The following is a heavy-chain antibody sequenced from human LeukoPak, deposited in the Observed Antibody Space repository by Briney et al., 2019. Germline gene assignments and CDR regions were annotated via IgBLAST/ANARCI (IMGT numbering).Heavy chain of an antibody. D-gene: IGHD6-19*01. CDR2: ISSSSSTI. CDR3: ARVRWLALGGDFDY. CDR1: GFTFNSYS. V-gene: IGHV3-48*02. J-gene: IGHJ4*02. Sequence: PGGSLRLSCAASGFTFNSYSMNWVRKAPGKGLEGVSYISSSSSTIYYADSVKGRFTISRDNAKNSLYLQMNSLRDEDTAVYYCARVRWLALGGDFDYWGQGTLVTVSS.